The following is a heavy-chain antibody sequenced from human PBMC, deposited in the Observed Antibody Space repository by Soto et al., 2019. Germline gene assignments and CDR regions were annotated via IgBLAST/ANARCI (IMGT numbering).Heavy chain of an antibody. D-gene: IGHD3-3*01. Sequence: GGSLRLSCAASGFTFSSYAMHWVRQAPGKGLEWVGFIWYDGSNTFYAESVKGRFTISRDNSKNTVYLQINALRDEDTAVYYCATINYEFIGYYAMGLWGQGTTVTVSS. J-gene: IGHJ6*02. CDR1: GFTFSSYA. CDR2: IWYDGSNT. V-gene: IGHV3-30*02. CDR3: ATINYEFIGYYAMGL.